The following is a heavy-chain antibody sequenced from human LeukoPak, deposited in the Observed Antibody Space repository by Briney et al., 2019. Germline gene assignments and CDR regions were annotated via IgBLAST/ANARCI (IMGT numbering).Heavy chain of an antibody. CDR3: ARSYDSSGYYSPYFDY. CDR2: IIPIFGIA. J-gene: IGHJ4*02. V-gene: IGHV1-69*04. Sequence: ASVKVSCKASGGTFSSYAISWVRQAPGQGLEWMGRIIPIFGIANYAQKFQGRVTITADKSTSTAYMGLSSLRSEDTAVYYCARSYDSSGYYSPYFDYWGQGTLVTVSS. CDR1: GGTFSSYA. D-gene: IGHD3-22*01.